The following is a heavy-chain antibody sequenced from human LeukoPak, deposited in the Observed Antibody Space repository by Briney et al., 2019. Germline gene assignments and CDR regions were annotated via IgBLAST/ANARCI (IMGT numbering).Heavy chain of an antibody. V-gene: IGHV4-4*02. D-gene: IGHD3-16*01. CDR1: GGSISSSNW. J-gene: IGHJ5*02. Sequence: KASGTLSLTCAVSGGSISSSNWWSWIRQPPGKGLEWIGDIYYSGSTYYNPSLKSRVTISVDTSKNQFSLKLNSVTAADTAVYYCARVPGGNVNWFDPWGQGTLVTVSS. CDR3: ARVPGGNVNWFDP. CDR2: IYYSGST.